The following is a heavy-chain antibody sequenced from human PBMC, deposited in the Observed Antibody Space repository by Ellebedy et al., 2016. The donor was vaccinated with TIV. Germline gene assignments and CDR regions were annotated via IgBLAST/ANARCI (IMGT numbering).Heavy chain of an antibody. CDR2: IGDTAHNT. D-gene: IGHD6-19*01. Sequence: GGSLRLXXAASGFTFSTYVMGWVRQAPGKGLEWVSGIGDTAHNTYYVDSVKGRFTISRDNSKNTLYLQMNSLRAEDTAVYYCAKDRGHSSGWYTRGGALDYWGQGTLVTVSS. CDR1: GFTFSTYV. J-gene: IGHJ4*02. CDR3: AKDRGHSSGWYTRGGALDY. V-gene: IGHV3-23*01.